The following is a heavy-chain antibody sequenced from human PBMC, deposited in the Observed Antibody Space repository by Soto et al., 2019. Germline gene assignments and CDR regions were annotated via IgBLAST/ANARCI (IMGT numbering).Heavy chain of an antibody. V-gene: IGHV4-39*01. J-gene: IGHJ4*02. Sequence: ASETLSLTCTVSGGSISSSSYYWGWIRQPPGKGLEWIGSIYYSGSTYYNPSLKSRVTISVDTSKNQFSLKLSSVTAADTAVYYCARRGSAPSACSSTSCYLNDYWGQGTLVTVSS. CDR1: GGSISSSSYY. CDR2: IYYSGST. D-gene: IGHD2-2*01. CDR3: ARRGSAPSACSSTSCYLNDY.